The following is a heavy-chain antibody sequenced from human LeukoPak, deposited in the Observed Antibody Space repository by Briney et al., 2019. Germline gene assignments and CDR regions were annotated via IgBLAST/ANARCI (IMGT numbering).Heavy chain of an antibody. Sequence: GASVKVSCKASGGAFSRYAISWARQAPGQGLEWMGGVIPIFGTSSYAEKFRGRVTLTTDESTTTAYMELRKLRSEDTAVYYCARGQFSDTAMVQKYYYMDVWGKGTTVIVSS. CDR3: ARGQFSDTAMVQKYYYMDV. CDR2: VIPIFGTS. J-gene: IGHJ6*03. CDR1: GGAFSRYA. V-gene: IGHV1-69*05. D-gene: IGHD5-18*01.